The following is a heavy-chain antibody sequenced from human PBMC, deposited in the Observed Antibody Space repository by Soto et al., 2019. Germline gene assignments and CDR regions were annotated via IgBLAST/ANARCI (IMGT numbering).Heavy chain of an antibody. D-gene: IGHD1-1*01. CDR1: GFSLRSSGVG. V-gene: IGHV2-5*02. J-gene: IGHJ5*02. CDR3: ARNNYLNTWFDP. CDR2: IYWDDDK. Sequence: QITLKESGPTLVKPTQTLTLTCTFSGFSLRSSGVGVGWIRQSPGKALEWLALIYWDDDKRYRSSLKSRLTITKDTSKNQVVLTMTNMDPVATATYYCARNNYLNTWFDPWGQGTLVTVSS.